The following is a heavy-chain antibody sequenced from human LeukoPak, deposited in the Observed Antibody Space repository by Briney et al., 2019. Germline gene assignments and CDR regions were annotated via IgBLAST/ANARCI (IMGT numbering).Heavy chain of an antibody. Sequence: PGGSLRLSCAASGFTFSSYAMHWVRQAPGKGLEWVAVISYDGSNKYYADSVKGRFTISRDNSKNTLYLQMNSLRAEDTAVYYCAKVGGSSPLDYWGQGTLVTVSS. CDR2: ISYDGSNK. J-gene: IGHJ4*02. D-gene: IGHD6-13*01. V-gene: IGHV3-30-3*01. CDR1: GFTFSSYA. CDR3: AKVGGSSPLDY.